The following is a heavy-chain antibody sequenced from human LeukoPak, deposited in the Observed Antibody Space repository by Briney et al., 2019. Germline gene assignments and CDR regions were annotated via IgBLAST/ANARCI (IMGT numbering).Heavy chain of an antibody. CDR1: GGTFSSYA. CDR2: IIPILGIA. D-gene: IGHD2-2*01. CDR3: ARDFSPYCSSTSCYVFDY. J-gene: IGHJ4*02. Sequence: SVTVSCKASGGTFSSYAISWVRQAPGQGLEWMGRIIPILGIANYAQKFQGRVTITADKSTSTAYMELSSLRSEDTAVYYCARDFSPYCSSTSCYVFDYWGQGTLVTVSS. V-gene: IGHV1-69*04.